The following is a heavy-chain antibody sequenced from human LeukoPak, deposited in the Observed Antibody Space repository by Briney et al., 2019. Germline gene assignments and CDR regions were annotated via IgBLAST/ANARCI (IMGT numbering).Heavy chain of an antibody. J-gene: IGHJ3*02. CDR2: ITWDGGST. Sequence: GGSLRLSCAASGFTFDDYTMHWVRQAPGKGLEWVSLITWDGGSTYYADSVKGRFTIYRDNSKNSLYLQMNSLRTEDTALYYCAKDFRSVAFDIWGQGTMVTVSS. V-gene: IGHV3-43*01. CDR1: GFTFDDYT. CDR3: AKDFRSVAFDI.